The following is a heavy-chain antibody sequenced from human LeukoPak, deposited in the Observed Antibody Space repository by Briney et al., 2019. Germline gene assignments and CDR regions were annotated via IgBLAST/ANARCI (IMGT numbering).Heavy chain of an antibody. CDR1: GFTFSSYA. CDR3: AKGGSWAPFDY. D-gene: IGHD6-13*01. CDR2: IRGSGGST. J-gene: IGHJ4*02. Sequence: GGSLRLSFAASGFTFSSYAMSWVRQAPGKGLEWVSAIRGSGGSTYYADSVKGRFTISRDNSKNTLYLQMNSLRAEDTAVYYCAKGGSWAPFDYWGQGTLVTVSS. V-gene: IGHV3-23*01.